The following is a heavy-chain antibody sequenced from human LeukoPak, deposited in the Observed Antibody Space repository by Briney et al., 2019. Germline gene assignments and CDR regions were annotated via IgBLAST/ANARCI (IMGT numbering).Heavy chain of an antibody. CDR3: ASSDSPNAFDI. V-gene: IGHV1-69*06. J-gene: IGHJ3*02. D-gene: IGHD3-22*01. Sequence: SVKVSCKASGGTFSSYAISWVRQAPGQGLEWMGGIIPIFGTANYAQKFQGRVTITADKSTSTAYMELSSLRSEDTAVYYCASSDSPNAFDIWGQGTMVTVSS. CDR1: GGTFSSYA. CDR2: IIPIFGTA.